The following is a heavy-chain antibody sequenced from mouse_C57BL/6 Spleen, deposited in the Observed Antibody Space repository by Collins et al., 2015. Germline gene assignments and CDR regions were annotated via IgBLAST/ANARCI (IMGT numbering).Heavy chain of an antibody. Sequence: QIQLVRSGPELKKPGETVKISCKASGYTFTNYGMNWVKQAPGKGLKWMGWINTNTGEPTYAEEFKGRFAFSLETSASTAYLQINNLKNEDTATYFCARRTTADAMDYWGQGTSVTVSS. D-gene: IGHD1-2*01. CDR1: GYTFTNYG. CDR3: ARRTTADAMDY. J-gene: IGHJ4*01. V-gene: IGHV9-3*02. CDR2: INTNTGEP.